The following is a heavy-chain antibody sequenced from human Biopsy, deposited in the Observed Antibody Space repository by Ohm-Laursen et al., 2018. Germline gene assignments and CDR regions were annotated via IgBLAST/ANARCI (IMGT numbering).Heavy chain of an antibody. CDR3: ARADPPLFYYGSGSSNWFDP. J-gene: IGHJ5*02. CDR2: MNPDSGNT. Sequence: ASVKVSCKASNYTFSLHGVDWVRQRPGQGLEWMGWMNPDSGNTGYAQNFQGRVTMTRNTSISTAYMELSSLRSEDTAVYFCARADPPLFYYGSGSSNWFDPWGQGTLVTVSS. CDR1: NYTFSLHG. V-gene: IGHV1-8*02. D-gene: IGHD3-10*01.